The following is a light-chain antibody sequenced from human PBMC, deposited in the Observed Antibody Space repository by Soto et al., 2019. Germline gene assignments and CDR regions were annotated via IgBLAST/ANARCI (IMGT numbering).Light chain of an antibody. V-gene: IGKV1-39*01. CDR1: QTINTY. CDR2: AAS. Sequence: DIQMTQSPSSLSASVGDRVTISCRASQTINTYVNWYLQKPGKAPKLLIYAASSLHSGVPSRFSGSGSGTYFTLTISSLQPEYFATYYCQQSISTPWTFGQGTKVEIK. J-gene: IGKJ1*01. CDR3: QQSISTPWT.